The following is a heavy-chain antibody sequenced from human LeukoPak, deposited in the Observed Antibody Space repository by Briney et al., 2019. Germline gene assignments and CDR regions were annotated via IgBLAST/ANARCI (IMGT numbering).Heavy chain of an antibody. J-gene: IGHJ6*03. CDR3: ARGGLGFGGHFYYMDV. V-gene: IGHV1-2*02. CDR1: GYTFTAYY. D-gene: IGHD3-10*01. CDR2: INPNSGGT. Sequence: VASVKVSCKASGYTFTAYYMHWVRQAPGQGLEWMGWINPNSGGTDYAQKLQGSVTMTRDTSFNTAYMELSRLRSDATAVYYCARGGLGFGGHFYYMDVWGKGTTVTISS.